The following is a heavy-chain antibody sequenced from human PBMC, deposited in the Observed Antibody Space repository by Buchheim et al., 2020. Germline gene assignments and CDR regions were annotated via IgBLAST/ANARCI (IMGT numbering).Heavy chain of an antibody. CDR2: INPSGGST. CDR3: ARGALMLFEYYYYYYGMDV. D-gene: IGHD2-21*01. CDR1: GYTFTSYY. J-gene: IGHJ6*02. Sequence: QVQLVQSGAEVKKPGASVKVSCKASGYTFTSYYMHWVRQAPGQGLEWMGIINPSGGSTSYAQKFQGRVTMTRDTSTSPVYLELSSLRSEDTAVYYCARGALMLFEYYYYYYGMDVWGQGTT. V-gene: IGHV1-46*01.